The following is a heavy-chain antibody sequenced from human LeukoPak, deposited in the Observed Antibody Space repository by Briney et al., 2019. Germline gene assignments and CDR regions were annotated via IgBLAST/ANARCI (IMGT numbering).Heavy chain of an antibody. CDR2: IYHSGGT. Sequence: SETLSLTCTVSGASISSYYYHWIRQPPGKGLEWIGSIYHSGGTNYNPSLRSPVTISIDTSRNQFSLTMTSVTAAATAVYYCAKGRGSGTYHSGLFDIWGQGTPVTVSS. CDR3: AKGRGSGTYHSGLFDI. D-gene: IGHD3-10*01. V-gene: IGHV4-59*01. CDR1: GASISSYY. J-gene: IGHJ4*02.